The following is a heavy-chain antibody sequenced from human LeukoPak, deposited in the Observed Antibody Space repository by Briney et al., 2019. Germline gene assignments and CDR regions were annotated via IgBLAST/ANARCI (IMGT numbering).Heavy chain of an antibody. J-gene: IGHJ3*02. V-gene: IGHV4-59*01. CDR3: ARADLSDGAFDI. Sequence: SETLSLTCTVSGGSISSYYCSWVRQPPGKGLEWVGYIYYSGSTNYNPSLKSRVTISVDTSKNQFSLKLSSVTAADTAVYYCARADLSDGAFDIWGQGTMVTVSS. CDR1: GGSISSYY. CDR2: IYYSGST.